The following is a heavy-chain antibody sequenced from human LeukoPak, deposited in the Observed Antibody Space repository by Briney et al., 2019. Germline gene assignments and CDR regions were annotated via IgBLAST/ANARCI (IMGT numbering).Heavy chain of an antibody. J-gene: IGHJ3*02. CDR1: GFTFSSYW. V-gene: IGHV3-7*01. Sequence: PGGSLRLSCAASGFTFSSYWMSWVRQAPGERREWVANIKQDGSEKYYVDSVKGRFTISRDEAKNSLYLQMNSLRAEDTAVYYCARDPNVVVTAIGAFDIWGEGTMVTVSS. D-gene: IGHD2-21*02. CDR3: ARDPNVVVTAIGAFDI. CDR2: IKQDGSEK.